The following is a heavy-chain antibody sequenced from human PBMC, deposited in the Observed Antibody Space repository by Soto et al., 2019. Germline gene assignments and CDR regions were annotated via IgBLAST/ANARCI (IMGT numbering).Heavy chain of an antibody. CDR3: ARVSGYGSNIYYYGMDV. D-gene: IGHD6-13*01. CDR1: GDSVSSNSAA. J-gene: IGHJ6*02. V-gene: IGHV6-1*01. CDR2: TYYRSKWYK. Sequence: SQTLSLTCVISGDSVSSNSAAWNWVRQSPSRGLEWLGRTYYRSKWYKDYAASVKSRITINADTSKNQFSLQLNSVTPEDTAVYYCARVSGYGSNIYYYGMDVWGQGTTVTVSS.